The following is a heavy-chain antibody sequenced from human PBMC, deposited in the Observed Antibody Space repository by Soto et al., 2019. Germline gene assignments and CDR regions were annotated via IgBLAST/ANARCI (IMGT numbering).Heavy chain of an antibody. Sequence: PSETLSLTCTVSGGSISSYYWSWIRQPPGKGLEWIGYIYYSGSTNYNPSLKSRVTISVDTSKNQFSLKLSSVTAADTAVYYCARLVVPATDYFDYWGQGTLVTVSS. V-gene: IGHV4-59*08. J-gene: IGHJ4*02. CDR2: IYYSGST. CDR1: GGSISSYY. D-gene: IGHD2-2*01. CDR3: ARLVVPATDYFDY.